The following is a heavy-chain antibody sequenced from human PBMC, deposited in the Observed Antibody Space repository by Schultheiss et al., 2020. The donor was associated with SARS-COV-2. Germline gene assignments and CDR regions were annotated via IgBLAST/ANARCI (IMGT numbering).Heavy chain of an antibody. J-gene: IGHJ4*02. Sequence: SETLSLTCTVSGGSISSGGYYWSWIRQPPGKGLEWIGYIYYSGSTYYNPSLKSRVTISVDTSKNQFSLKLSSVTAADTAVYYCASTSMVGGRFDYWGQGTLVTVSS. D-gene: IGHD3-10*01. CDR3: ASTSMVGGRFDY. CDR1: GGSISSGGYY. V-gene: IGHV4-61*08. CDR2: IYYSGST.